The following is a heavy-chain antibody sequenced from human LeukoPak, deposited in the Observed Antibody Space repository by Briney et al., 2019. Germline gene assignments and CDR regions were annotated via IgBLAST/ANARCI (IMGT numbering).Heavy chain of an antibody. D-gene: IGHD6-13*01. V-gene: IGHV4-39*07. CDR3: ARDRSRIYDFEY. J-gene: IGHJ4*02. CDR2: IYYSGGT. Sequence: SEPLSLTCTVSGGSISSSTYYWGWIRQPPGKGLEWIGSIYYSGGTYYNPSLKSRVTISVDTSKNQFSLKLSSVTAADTAVYYCARDRSRIYDFEYWGQGTLVTVSS. CDR1: GGSISSSTYY.